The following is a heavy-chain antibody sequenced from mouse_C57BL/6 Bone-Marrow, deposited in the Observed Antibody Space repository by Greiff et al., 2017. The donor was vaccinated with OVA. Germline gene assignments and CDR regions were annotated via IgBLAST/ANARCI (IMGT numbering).Heavy chain of an antibody. CDR2: INPNNGGT. D-gene: IGHD1-1*01. CDR1: GYTFTDYN. Sequence: VQLQQSGPELVKPGASVKIPCKASGYTFTDYNMDWVKQSHGKSLEWIGDINPNNGGTIYNPKFQGKATLTVDKTYSTAYMELRSLNSQANHVYYCARAVITTLVATYYLDYWGQGTTLTVSS. CDR3: ARAVITTLVATYYLDY. V-gene: IGHV1-18*01. J-gene: IGHJ2*01.